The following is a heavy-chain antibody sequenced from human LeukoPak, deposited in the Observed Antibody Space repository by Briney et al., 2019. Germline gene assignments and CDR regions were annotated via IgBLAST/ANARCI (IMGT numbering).Heavy chain of an antibody. CDR1: GFTFSSYG. J-gene: IGHJ4*02. V-gene: IGHV3-33*01. CDR3: GRSIDIWFGGAGY. D-gene: IGHD3-10*01. Sequence: GGSLRLSCAASGFTFSSYGMHWVRQAPAKGLEWVAVIWYDGSNKYYADSVKGRFPISRDNSKNTLYLQRNSLRAEDTAVYYWGRSIDIWFGGAGYWGQGTLVTVSS. CDR2: IWYDGSNK.